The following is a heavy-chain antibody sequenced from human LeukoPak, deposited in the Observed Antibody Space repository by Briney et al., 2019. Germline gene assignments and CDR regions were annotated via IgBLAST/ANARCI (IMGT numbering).Heavy chain of an antibody. CDR1: GGTFSSYA. D-gene: IGHD3-22*01. J-gene: IGHJ3*02. V-gene: IGHV1-69*05. CDR3: ARSYYYDSSGYSLYAFDI. Sequence: ASVKVSCKASGGTFSSYAISWVRQAPGRGLEWMGGIIPIFGTANYAQKFQGRVTITTDESTSTAYMELSSLRSEDTAVYYCARSYYYDSSGYSLYAFDIWGQGTMVTVSS. CDR2: IIPIFGTA.